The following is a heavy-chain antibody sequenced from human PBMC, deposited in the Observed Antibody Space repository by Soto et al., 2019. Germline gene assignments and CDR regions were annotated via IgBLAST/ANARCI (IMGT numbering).Heavy chain of an antibody. V-gene: IGHV3-23*01. CDR3: AGYCSSTSCYTWGMDV. Sequence: GRSLRLSCAASGFTFSSYAMSWVRQAPGKGLEWVSAISGSGGSTYYADSVKGRFTISRDNSKNTLYLQMNSLRAEDTAVYYCAGYCSSTSCYTWGMDVWGQGTTVTVSS. CDR1: GFTFSSYA. D-gene: IGHD2-2*02. J-gene: IGHJ6*02. CDR2: ISGSGGST.